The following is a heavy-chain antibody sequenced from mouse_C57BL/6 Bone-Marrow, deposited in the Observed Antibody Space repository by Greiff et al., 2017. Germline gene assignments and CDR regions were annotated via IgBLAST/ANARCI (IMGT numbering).Heavy chain of an antibody. CDR3: APQLGRGFAY. J-gene: IGHJ3*01. V-gene: IGHV2-5*01. CDR2: IWRGGST. D-gene: IGHD4-1*02. Sequence: QVQLQQSGPGLVQPSQSLSITCTVSGFSLTSYGVHWVRQSPGKGLEWLGVIWRGGSTDYNAALMSRLSITKDNSKSQVFFKMNSLQADDTAIYYCAPQLGRGFAYWGQGTLVTVSA. CDR1: GFSLTSYG.